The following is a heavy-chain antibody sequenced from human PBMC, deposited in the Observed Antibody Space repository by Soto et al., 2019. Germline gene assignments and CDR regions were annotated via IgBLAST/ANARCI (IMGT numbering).Heavy chain of an antibody. V-gene: IGHV3-11*01. CDR1: RFTFSDYY. J-gene: IGHJ5*01. CDR3: VKVSCGYPGYNWFAS. D-gene: IGHD3-22*01. CDR2: ISSSGSTI. Sequence: RGGLRLSCAASRFTFSDYYMCCTRQAPGKGLEWVSYISSSGSTIYYADSVKGRFTISRDNAKNSLYLQMNSLRAEDTAVYYCVKVSCGYPGYNWFASRGQGTLVTVSS.